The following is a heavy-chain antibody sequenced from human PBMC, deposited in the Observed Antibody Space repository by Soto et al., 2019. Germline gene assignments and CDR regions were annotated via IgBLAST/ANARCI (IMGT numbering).Heavy chain of an antibody. CDR3: ARGAVAGTLDY. D-gene: IGHD6-19*01. CDR2: ISAYNGNT. J-gene: IGHJ4*02. V-gene: IGHV1-18*01. Sequence: ASVKVSCKASGYTFTSYNICWVRQAPGQGLEWMGWISAYNGNTNYAQKLQGRVTMTTDTSTSTAYMELSSLRSEDTAVYYCARGAVAGTLDYWGQGTLVTVSS. CDR1: GYTFTSYN.